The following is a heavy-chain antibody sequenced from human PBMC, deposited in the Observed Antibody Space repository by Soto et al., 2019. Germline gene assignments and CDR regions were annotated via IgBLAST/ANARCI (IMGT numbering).Heavy chain of an antibody. CDR2: IYYSGST. Sequence: QVQLQESGPGLVKPSQTLSLTCTVSGGSISSGGYYWSWIRQHPGKGLEWIGYIYYSGSTYYNPSLKSRVTISVDTSKNQFSLKLSSVTAADTAVYYCARGITIFGVVPRAIFDYWGQGTLVTVSS. D-gene: IGHD3-3*01. CDR1: GGSISSGGYY. CDR3: ARGITIFGVVPRAIFDY. V-gene: IGHV4-31*03. J-gene: IGHJ4*02.